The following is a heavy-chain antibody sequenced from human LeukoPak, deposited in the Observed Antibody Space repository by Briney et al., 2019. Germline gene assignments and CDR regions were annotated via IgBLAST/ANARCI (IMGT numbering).Heavy chain of an antibody. CDR2: INSDGSST. D-gene: IGHD6-19*01. Sequence: PGGSLRLSCAASGFTFSSYWMHWVRQAPGKGLVWVSRINSDGSSTSCADSVKGRFTISRDNAKNTLYLQMNSLRAEETAEYYCARGGHSAVAGTTGLDAFDIWGQGTMVTVSS. J-gene: IGHJ3*02. CDR1: GFTFSSYW. V-gene: IGHV3-74*01. CDR3: ARGGHSAVAGTTGLDAFDI.